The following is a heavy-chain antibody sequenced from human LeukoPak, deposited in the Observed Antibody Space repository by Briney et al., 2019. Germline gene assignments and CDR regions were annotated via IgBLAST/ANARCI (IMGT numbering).Heavy chain of an antibody. Sequence: GGSLRLSCAASGLTFSSYAMSWVRQAPGKGLEWVSAISGSGGSTYYADSVKGRFTISRDNSKNTLYLQMNSLRAEDTAVYYCAKDFSSTSCYYFDYWGQGTLVTVSS. J-gene: IGHJ4*02. V-gene: IGHV3-23*01. CDR2: ISGSGGST. CDR3: AKDFSSTSCYYFDY. D-gene: IGHD2-2*01. CDR1: GLTFSSYA.